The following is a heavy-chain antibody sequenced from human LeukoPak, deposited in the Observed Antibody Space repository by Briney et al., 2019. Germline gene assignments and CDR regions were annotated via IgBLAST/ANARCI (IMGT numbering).Heavy chain of an antibody. J-gene: IGHJ4*02. V-gene: IGHV4-59*01. CDR3: ASSMV. CDR1: GGSISSYY. CDR2: IYYSGST. D-gene: IGHD3-10*01. Sequence: PSETLSLTCTVSGGSISSYYWSWIRQPPGKGLEWIGYIYYSGSTDYNPSLKSRVTISVDTSKNQFSLKLSSVTAADTAVYYCASSMVWSQGTLVTVSS.